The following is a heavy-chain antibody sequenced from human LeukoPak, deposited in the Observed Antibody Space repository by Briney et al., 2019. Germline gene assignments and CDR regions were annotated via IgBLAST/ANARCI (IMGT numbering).Heavy chain of an antibody. J-gene: IGHJ4*02. D-gene: IGHD5-24*01. CDR2: IYTGGST. CDR3: ARDRTGWLQADY. Sequence: SETLSLTCSVSNDSISSGRYYWIWIRQPAGKGLEWIGRIYTGGSTNYNPSLKSRVIISVDTSKNQFSLSLSSVTAADTAVYYCARDRTGWLQADYWGPGTLVTVSS. V-gene: IGHV4-61*02. CDR1: NDSISSGRYY.